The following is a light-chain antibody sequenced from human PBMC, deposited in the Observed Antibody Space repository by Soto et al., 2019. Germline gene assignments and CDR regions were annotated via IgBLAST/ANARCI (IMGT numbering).Light chain of an antibody. J-gene: IGKJ2*01. CDR3: QQYSSVSLYT. CDR2: EAS. Sequence: DIQMTQSPSTLSASIGDRVTVTCRASQSIGLWLAWYRQKPGKAPRLLIYEASTMENGVPARFSGSGSGTEFTLTISSLQPDDFATYYCQQYSSVSLYTFGQGTKLEIK. V-gene: IGKV1-5*03. CDR1: QSIGLW.